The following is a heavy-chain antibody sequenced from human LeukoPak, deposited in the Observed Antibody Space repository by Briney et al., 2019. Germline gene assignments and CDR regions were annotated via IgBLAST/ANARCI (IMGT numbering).Heavy chain of an antibody. CDR2: IKQDGSDK. CDR3: ARDQSSVAGTTYNWFDP. Sequence: GGSLRLSCAASGFTFSGYCMSWVRQAPGKGLEWVANIKQDGSDKYYVDSVKGRFTISRDNAKNSLYLQMNSLRAEDTAVYYCARDQSSVAGTTYNWFDPWGQGTLVTASS. CDR1: GFTFSGYC. J-gene: IGHJ5*02. D-gene: IGHD6-19*01. V-gene: IGHV3-7*01.